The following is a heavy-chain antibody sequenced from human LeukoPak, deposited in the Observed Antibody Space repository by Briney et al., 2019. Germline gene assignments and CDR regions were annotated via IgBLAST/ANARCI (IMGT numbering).Heavy chain of an antibody. Sequence: GSLRLSCAASGFTFSSYSMNWVRQAPGKGLEWVSSISSSSSYIYYADSVKGRFTISRDNAKNSLYLRMNSLRAEDTAVYYCARGSAVAVHYWGQGTLVTVSS. CDR3: ARGSAVAVHY. J-gene: IGHJ4*02. CDR2: ISSSSSYI. V-gene: IGHV3-21*01. CDR1: GFTFSSYS. D-gene: IGHD6-19*01.